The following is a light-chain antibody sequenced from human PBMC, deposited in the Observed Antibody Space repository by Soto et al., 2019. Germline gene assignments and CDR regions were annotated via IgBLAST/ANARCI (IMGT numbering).Light chain of an antibody. J-gene: IGKJ4*01. CDR1: QSVSSSY. CDR3: QQYGTSPLT. Sequence: EIVLTQSPGTLSLSPGERATLSCRASQSVSSSYLAWYQQKPGQAPRLLIYGASSRATGFQDRFSRSGSGTDFTLTISTVEPEDFAVYFCQQYGTSPLTFGGGNKVEIK. V-gene: IGKV3-20*01. CDR2: GAS.